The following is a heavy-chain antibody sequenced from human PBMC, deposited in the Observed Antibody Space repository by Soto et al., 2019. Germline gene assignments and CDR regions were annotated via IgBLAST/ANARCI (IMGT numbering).Heavy chain of an antibody. D-gene: IGHD5-18*01. CDR2: MNPNSGNT. CDR3: ARGGYSYGWSWFDP. V-gene: IGHV1-8*01. J-gene: IGHJ5*02. CDR1: GYTFTIYD. Sequence: ASVKVSCKASGYTFTIYDINCVLQATGQGLEWMGWMNPNSGNTGYAQKFQGRVTMTRNTSISTAYMELSSLRSEDTAVYYCARGGYSYGWSWFDPWGQGTLVTVSS.